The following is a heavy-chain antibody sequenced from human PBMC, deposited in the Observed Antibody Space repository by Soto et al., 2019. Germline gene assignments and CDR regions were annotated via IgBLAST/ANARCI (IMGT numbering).Heavy chain of an antibody. CDR3: ARSGDNYNRLDY. J-gene: IGHJ4*02. D-gene: IGHD1-1*01. CDR2: SSNSGTFS. Sequence: GGSLRLSCEGSGFTFSDYYISWIRQAPGKGLECISYSSNSGTFSRYADSVKGRFSISRDNTKNLLYLQMNSLRAEDTAVYYCARSGDNYNRLDYWGQGTPVTVSS. CDR1: GFTFSDYY. V-gene: IGHV3-11*06.